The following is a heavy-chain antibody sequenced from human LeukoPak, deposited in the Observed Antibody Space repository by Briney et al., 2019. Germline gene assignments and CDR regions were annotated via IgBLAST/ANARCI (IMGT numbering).Heavy chain of an antibody. CDR2: IYHSGST. J-gene: IGHJ5*02. Sequence: SETLSLTCTVSGYSISSGYYWGWIRQPPGKGLEWIGSIYHSGSTYYNPSLKSRVTISVDTSKNQFSLKLSSVTAADTAVYYCARDITGGTNQEGWFDPWGQGTLVTVSS. V-gene: IGHV4-38-2*02. D-gene: IGHD1-20*01. CDR1: GYSISSGYY. CDR3: ARDITGGTNQEGWFDP.